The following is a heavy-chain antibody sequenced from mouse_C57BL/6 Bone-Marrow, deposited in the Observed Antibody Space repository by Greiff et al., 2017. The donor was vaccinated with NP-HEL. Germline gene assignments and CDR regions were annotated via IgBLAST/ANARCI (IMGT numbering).Heavy chain of an antibody. CDR1: GFTFSSYG. D-gene: IGHD1-1*01. V-gene: IGHV5-6*01. Sequence: VQLKESGGDLVKPGGSLKLSCAASGFTFSSYGMSWVRQTPDKRLEWVATISSGGSYTYYPDSVKGRFTIARDNAKNTLYLQMSSLKSEDTAMYYCARHVTTVFDYWGQGTTLTVSS. CDR2: ISSGGSYT. J-gene: IGHJ2*01. CDR3: ARHVTTVFDY.